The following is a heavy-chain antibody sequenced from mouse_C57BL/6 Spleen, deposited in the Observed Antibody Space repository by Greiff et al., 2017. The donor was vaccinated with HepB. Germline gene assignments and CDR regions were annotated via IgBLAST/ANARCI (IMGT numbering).Heavy chain of an antibody. Sequence: DVHLVESGGGLVKPGGSLKLSCAASGFTFSDYGMHWVRQAPEKGLEWVAYISSGSSTIYYADTVKGRFTISRDNAKNTLFLQMTSLRSEDTAMDYCAKGTTEVAMGYYFDYWGQGTTLTVSS. CDR2: ISSGSSTI. CDR3: AKGTTEVAMGYYFDY. V-gene: IGHV5-17*01. J-gene: IGHJ2*01. D-gene: IGHD1-1*01. CDR1: GFTFSDYG.